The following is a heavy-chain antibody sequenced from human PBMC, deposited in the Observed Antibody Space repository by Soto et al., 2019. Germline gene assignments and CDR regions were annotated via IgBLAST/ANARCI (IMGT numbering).Heavy chain of an antibody. CDR1: GYTFTGYY. J-gene: IGHJ5*02. CDR2: INPNCGGT. V-gene: IGHV1-2*02. Sequence: ASVKVSCKASGYTFTGYYMHWVRQAPGQGLEWMGWINPNCGGTNYAQKFQGRVTITRDKSTSTAYMELSSLRSEDTAVYYCAREASDPWGQGTLVTVSS. CDR3: AREASDP.